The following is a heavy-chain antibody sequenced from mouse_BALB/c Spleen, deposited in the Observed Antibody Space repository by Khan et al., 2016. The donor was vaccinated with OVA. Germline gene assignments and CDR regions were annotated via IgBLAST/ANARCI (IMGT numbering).Heavy chain of an antibody. D-gene: IGHD4-1*01. CDR3: ARGNWQYYYFDY. CDR1: GYRFTSYL. V-gene: IGHV1S136*01. Sequence: VQLQQSGPELVKPGTSVKMSCKASGYRFTSYLIHWVKQKPGQGLEWIGYINPYNGATKYDEKFKGKATLTSDKSSNTAYMELSSLTSEDSAVYYCARGNWQYYYFDYWGQGTTLTVSS. J-gene: IGHJ2*01. CDR2: INPYNGAT.